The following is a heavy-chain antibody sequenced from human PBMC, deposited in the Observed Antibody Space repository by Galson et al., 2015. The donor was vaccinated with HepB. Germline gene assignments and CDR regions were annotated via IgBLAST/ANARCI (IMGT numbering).Heavy chain of an antibody. D-gene: IGHD2-21*01. CDR2: ISAYNGNT. CDR3: ARNPPIVVGTTVEY. V-gene: IGHV1-18*04. J-gene: IGHJ4*02. CDR1: GYTFISYG. Sequence: QSGAEVKKPGESLRISCKASGYTFISYGITWMRQAPGQGLEWVGWISAYNGNTEYAHKFQDRLTMTTETSTSTAYMQLRSLRSDDTAVYYYARNPPIVVGTTVEYWAQGTMLTVSS.